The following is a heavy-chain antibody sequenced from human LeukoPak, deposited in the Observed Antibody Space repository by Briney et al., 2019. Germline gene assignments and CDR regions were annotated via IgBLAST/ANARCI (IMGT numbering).Heavy chain of an antibody. Sequence: GVYLRCYCTAYGFTFNNYECNWDRHAPGNGRVWRSYISISSTIIYYAVSVKGRFTISRDTAKNSVFLKLNSLRAEEKAIYYCARELQVAGESSYFDYWGQGTLVTVSS. V-gene: IGHV3-48*03. CDR2: ISISSTII. D-gene: IGHD2-21*01. CDR1: GFTFNNYE. CDR3: ARELQVAGESSYFDY. J-gene: IGHJ4*02.